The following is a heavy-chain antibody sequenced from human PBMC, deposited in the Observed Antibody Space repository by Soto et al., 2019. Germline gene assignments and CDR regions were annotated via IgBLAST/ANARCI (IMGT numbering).Heavy chain of an antibody. CDR3: VRMASSGTLNWFDP. V-gene: IGHV1-2*02. CDR2: MNPNTGGA. D-gene: IGHD1-1*01. Sequence: ASVKVSCKASGYNFNGYYIHWVRQAPGQGLEWMGWMNPNTGGANYAQKFQGKVIMTTDTSISTAYLELRSLTSDDTAVYYCVRMASSGTLNWFDPWGQGTLVTVSS. CDR1: GYNFNGYY. J-gene: IGHJ5*02.